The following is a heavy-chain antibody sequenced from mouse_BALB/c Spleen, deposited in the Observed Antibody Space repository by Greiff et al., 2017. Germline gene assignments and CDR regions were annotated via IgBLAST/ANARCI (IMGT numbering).Heavy chain of an antibody. V-gene: IGHV5-17*02. J-gene: IGHJ3*01. D-gene: IGHD1-1*01. Sequence: EVKVEESGGGLVQPGGSRKLSCAASGFTFSSFGMHWVRQAPEKGLEWVAYISSGSSTIYYADTVKGRFTISRDNPKNTLFLQMTSLRSEDTAMYYCARGGYYGSSSSWFAYWGQGTLVTVSA. CDR3: ARGGYYGSSSSWFAY. CDR2: ISSGSSTI. CDR1: GFTFSSFG.